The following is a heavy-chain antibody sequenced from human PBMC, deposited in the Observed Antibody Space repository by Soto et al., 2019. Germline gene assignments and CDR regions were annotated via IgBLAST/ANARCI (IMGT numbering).Heavy chain of an antibody. CDR1: GFTVSSNN. D-gene: IGHD2-8*01. CDR2: IYSGGST. J-gene: IGHJ4*02. V-gene: IGHV3-66*01. CDR3: ARNRRICTNGVCYDPLWY. Sequence: EVQLVESGGGLVQPGGSLRLSCAASGFTVSSNNMSWVRQAPGKELEWVSVIYSGGSTYYAESVKGRFTISRDNSKNTLYLQMNSLRAEDTAVYYCARNRRICTNGVCYDPLWYWGQGTLVTVSS.